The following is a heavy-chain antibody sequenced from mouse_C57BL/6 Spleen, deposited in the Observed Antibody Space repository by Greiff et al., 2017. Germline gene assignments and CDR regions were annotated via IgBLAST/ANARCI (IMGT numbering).Heavy chain of an antibody. CDR1: GYTFTSYW. D-gene: IGHD2-5*01. CDR3: ARHSNYVGWFAY. V-gene: IGHV1-55*01. CDR2: IYPGSGST. Sequence: QVQLQQPGAELVKPGASVKMSCKASGYTFTSYWITWVKQRPGQGLEWIGDIYPGSGSTNYNEKFKSKATLTVDTSSSTAYMQLSSLTSEDSAVYYCARHSNYVGWFAYWGQGTLVTVSA. J-gene: IGHJ3*01.